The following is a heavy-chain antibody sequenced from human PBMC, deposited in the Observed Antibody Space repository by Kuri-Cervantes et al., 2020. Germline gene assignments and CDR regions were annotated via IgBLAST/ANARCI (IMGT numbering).Heavy chain of an antibody. V-gene: IGHV4-39*01. CDR2: IYSSGST. CDR1: GGSISSSSYY. CDR3: ARGIQLWSLRHVDY. Sequence: GSLRLSCTVSGGSISSSSYYWGWIRQPPGKGLEWIGSIYSSGSTYYNPSLKSRVTISVDTSKNQFSLKLSSVTAADTAVYYCARGIQLWSLRHVDYWGQGTLVTVSS. D-gene: IGHD5-18*01. J-gene: IGHJ4*02.